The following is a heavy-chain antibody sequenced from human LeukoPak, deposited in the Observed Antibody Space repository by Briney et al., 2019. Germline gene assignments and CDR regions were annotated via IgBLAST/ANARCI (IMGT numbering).Heavy chain of an antibody. D-gene: IGHD5-24*01. CDR1: GGTFSSYA. V-gene: IGHV1-69*13. CDR3: ARGPEARWPQLGLFDY. CDR2: IIPIFGTA. J-gene: IGHJ4*02. Sequence: SVKVSCKASGGTFSSYAISWVRQAPGQGLEWMGGIIPIFGTANYAQKFQGRVTITADESTSTAYMELSSLRSEDTAVYYCARGPEARWPQLGLFDYWGQGTLVTVSS.